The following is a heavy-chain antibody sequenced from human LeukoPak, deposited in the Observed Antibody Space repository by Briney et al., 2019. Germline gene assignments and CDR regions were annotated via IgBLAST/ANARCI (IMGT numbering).Heavy chain of an antibody. D-gene: IGHD5-12*01. CDR3: ARDSGYSAFDY. J-gene: IGHJ4*02. CDR2: MNPDGSTK. Sequence: GGSLRLSCAASGFAFSTSWMAWVRQAPGKGLEWPANMNPDGSTKNYVDSVRGRFTISRDNAKNSLYLQMNNLRADGTAVYYCARDSGYSAFDYWGQGTLATVSS. CDR1: GFAFSTSW. V-gene: IGHV3-7*05.